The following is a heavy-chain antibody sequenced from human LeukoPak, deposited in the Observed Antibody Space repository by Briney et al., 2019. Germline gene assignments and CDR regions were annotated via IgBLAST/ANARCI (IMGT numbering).Heavy chain of an antibody. J-gene: IGHJ5*02. Sequence: SETLSLTCTVSGGSISSYYLSWIRQPPGKGLEWIGYIYYSGSTNYNPSLKSRVTISVDTSKNQFSLKLSSVTAADTAVYYCARLDCSSTSCHRWWFDPWGQGTLVTVSS. CDR2: IYYSGST. D-gene: IGHD2-2*01. V-gene: IGHV4-59*01. CDR1: GGSISSYY. CDR3: ARLDCSSTSCHRWWFDP.